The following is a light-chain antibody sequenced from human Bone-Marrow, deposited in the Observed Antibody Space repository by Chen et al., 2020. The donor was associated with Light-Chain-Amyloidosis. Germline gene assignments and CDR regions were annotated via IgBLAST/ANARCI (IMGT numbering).Light chain of an antibody. V-gene: IGLV3-21*02. CDR2: DDS. CDR1: NIGPTS. J-gene: IGLJ3*02. Sequence: SYVLTQPSSVSVAPGQTATIACGGNNIGPTSVHWYQQTPGQAPLLVVYDDSDRPSGSPERLSGSNSGNTATLTISRVEAGDEADYYCQVWDRSSDRPVFGGGTKLTVL. CDR3: QVWDRSSDRPV.